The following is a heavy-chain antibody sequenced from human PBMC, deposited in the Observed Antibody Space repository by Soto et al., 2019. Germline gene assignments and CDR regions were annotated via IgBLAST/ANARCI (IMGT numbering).Heavy chain of an antibody. Sequence: SETLSLTCTVSGDSISSDGYHWSWIRQSPGKGLEWNGYIYNGGRTFYRPSLESRINMSLDATKNSYSLRLTSVTAADTAVYYCARAPVGMDSINFFDHWGQGILVTV. V-gene: IGHV4-30-4*01. J-gene: IGHJ4*02. CDR1: GDSISSDGYH. D-gene: IGHD2-8*01. CDR2: IYNGGRT. CDR3: ARAPVGMDSINFFDH.